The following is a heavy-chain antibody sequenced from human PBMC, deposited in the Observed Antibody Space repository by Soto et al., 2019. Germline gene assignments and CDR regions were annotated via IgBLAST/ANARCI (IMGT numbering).Heavy chain of an antibody. CDR2: INHSGST. Sequence: SETLSLTCSVSGGSISSSSYYWGWIRQPPGKGLEWIGEINHSGSTNYNPSLKSRVTISVDTSKNQFSLKLSSVTAADTAVYYCARVKYYGSGSYYNLNWFDPWGQGTLVTVSS. J-gene: IGHJ5*02. V-gene: IGHV4-39*07. CDR1: GGSISSSSYY. CDR3: ARVKYYGSGSYYNLNWFDP. D-gene: IGHD3-10*01.